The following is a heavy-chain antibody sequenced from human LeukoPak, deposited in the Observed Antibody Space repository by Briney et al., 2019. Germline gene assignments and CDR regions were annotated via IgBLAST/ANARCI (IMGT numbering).Heavy chain of an antibody. CDR2: IKQDGSEK. Sequence: GGSLRLSCAASGFTFNSYWMNWVRQAPGKGLEWVANIKQDGSEKYYVDSVKGRFTISRDNARNSLYSQMNSLRAEDTAVYYCARDRVTTSSWPRVEYYYMDVWGKGTTVTISS. CDR3: ARDRVTTSSWPRVEYYYMDV. CDR1: GFTFNSYW. J-gene: IGHJ6*03. D-gene: IGHD4-11*01. V-gene: IGHV3-7*01.